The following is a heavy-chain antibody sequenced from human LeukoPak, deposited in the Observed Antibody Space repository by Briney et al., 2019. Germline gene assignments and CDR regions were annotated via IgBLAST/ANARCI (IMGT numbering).Heavy chain of an antibody. CDR1: GGSISSGDYY. D-gene: IGHD3-22*01. CDR2: IYYSGST. V-gene: IGHV4-30-4*01. CDR3: ARHSYYYDSSSYYYYFDY. J-gene: IGHJ4*02. Sequence: SQTLSLTCTVSGGSISSGDYYWSWIRQPPGKGLEWIGYIYYSGSTYYNPSLKGRVTISVDTSKNQFSLKLSSVTAADTAVYYCARHSYYYDSSSYYYYFDYWGQGTLVTVSS.